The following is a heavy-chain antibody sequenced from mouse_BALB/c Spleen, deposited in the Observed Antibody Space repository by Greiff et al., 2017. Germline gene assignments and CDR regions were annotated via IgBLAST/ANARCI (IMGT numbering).Heavy chain of an antibody. CDR2: IDPANGNI. CDR1: GFNIKDTY. V-gene: IGHV14-3*02. CDR3: GRGTLFV. J-gene: IGHJ1*01. Sequence: VQLQQSGAELVKPGASVKLSCTASGFNIKDTYMHWVKQRPEQGLEWIGRIDPANGNIIYDPKFQVKAALVADTSSNTAYLQLNSLTSEDTAVYFGGRGTLFVWGAGTTVTVSS. D-gene: IGHD3-3*01.